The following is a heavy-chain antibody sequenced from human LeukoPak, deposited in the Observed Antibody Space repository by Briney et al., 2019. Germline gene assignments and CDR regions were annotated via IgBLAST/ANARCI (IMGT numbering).Heavy chain of an antibody. CDR1: GGSISTYY. CDR3: ARAGFDTAMANFDY. J-gene: IGHJ4*02. Sequence: PSETLSLTCSVSGGSISTYYWNWIRQPPGKGLEWIGYIYYSGSTSYNPSLKSRVTMSVDTSKNQFSLRLSSVTAADTAIYYCARAGFDTAMANFDYWGQGTLVTVSS. D-gene: IGHD5-18*01. V-gene: IGHV4-59*01. CDR2: IYYSGST.